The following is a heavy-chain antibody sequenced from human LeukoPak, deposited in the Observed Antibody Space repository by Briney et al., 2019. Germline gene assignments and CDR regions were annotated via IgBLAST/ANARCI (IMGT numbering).Heavy chain of an antibody. Sequence: GGSLRLSCAASGFTFSSYSMNWVRQAPGKGLEWVSSISSSSSYIYYADSVKGRFTISRDNAKNSLYLQMNSLRAEDAAVYYCARFSPRIAVAPFYGMDVWGQGTTVTVSS. J-gene: IGHJ6*02. CDR1: GFTFSSYS. CDR3: ARFSPRIAVAPFYGMDV. V-gene: IGHV3-21*01. D-gene: IGHD6-19*01. CDR2: ISSSSSYI.